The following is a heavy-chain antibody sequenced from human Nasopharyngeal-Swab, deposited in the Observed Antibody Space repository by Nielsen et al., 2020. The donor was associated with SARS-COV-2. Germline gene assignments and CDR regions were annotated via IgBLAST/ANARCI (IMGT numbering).Heavy chain of an antibody. CDR2: ISSSGSTI. D-gene: IGHD6-6*01. CDR1: GFTFSSYE. V-gene: IGHV3-48*03. CDR3: ARGWGIAARSGWFDP. Sequence: GGFLRLSCAASGFTFSSYEMNWVRQAPGKGLEWVSYISSSGSTIYYADSVKGRFTISRDNAKNSLYLQMNSLRAEDTAVYYCARGWGIAARSGWFDPWGQGTLVTVSS. J-gene: IGHJ5*02.